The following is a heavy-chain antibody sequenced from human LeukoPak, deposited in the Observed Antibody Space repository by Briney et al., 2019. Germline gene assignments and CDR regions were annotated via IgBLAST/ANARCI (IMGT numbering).Heavy chain of an antibody. CDR2: IYNSGST. J-gene: IGHJ4*02. CDR1: GGSISSYY. V-gene: IGHV4-59*12. Sequence: SETLSLTCTVSGGSISSYYWSWIRQPPGKGLEWIGFIYNSGSTTYNPSLKSRVTISVDTSKNQFSLQLSSVTAADTAVYYCAKSYSNYPPYFDYWGQGTLVTVSS. CDR3: AKSYSNYPPYFDY. D-gene: IGHD4-11*01.